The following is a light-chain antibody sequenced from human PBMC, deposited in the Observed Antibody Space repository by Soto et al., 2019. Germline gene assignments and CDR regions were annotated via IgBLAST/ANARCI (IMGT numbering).Light chain of an antibody. Sequence: EIQMTQSPSSLSASVGDRVTLTCRASHTIATYLNWYQQKAGRVPEVLIYGTSTLQPGVPSRFTGSGYGTDFTLTISNVQPEDFATYYCQQFYYYPRTFGQGTKLEVK. J-gene: IGKJ2*02. CDR3: QQFYYYPRT. V-gene: IGKV1-39*01. CDR2: GTS. CDR1: HTIATY.